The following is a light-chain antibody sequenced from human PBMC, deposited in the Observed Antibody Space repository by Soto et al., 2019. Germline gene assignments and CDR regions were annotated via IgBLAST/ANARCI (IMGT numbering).Light chain of an antibody. Sequence: EILLTQSPATLSLSPGERATLSCRASQSVGGFLAWYQQKSGQAPRLLIYDTSKRGTGIPARFSGSGSGTEITLTISSRDPEDVDIYHCQRRRNWPTPYTFGHGTKVDIK. V-gene: IGKV3-11*01. CDR3: QRRRNWPTPYT. CDR1: QSVGGF. J-gene: IGKJ3*01. CDR2: DTS.